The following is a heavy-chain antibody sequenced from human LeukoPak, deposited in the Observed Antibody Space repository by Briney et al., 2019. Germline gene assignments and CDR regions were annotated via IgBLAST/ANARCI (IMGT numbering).Heavy chain of an antibody. Sequence: GGSLRLSCAASGFTFSSYSMNWVRQAPGKGLEWVPSISSSSSYIYYADSVKGRFTISRDNAKNSLYLQMNSLGAEDTAVYYCARDRSGHPGGYYFDYWGQGTLVTVSS. J-gene: IGHJ4*02. CDR3: ARDRSGHPGGYYFDY. CDR2: ISSSSSYI. CDR1: GFTFSSYS. D-gene: IGHD3-16*01. V-gene: IGHV3-21*01.